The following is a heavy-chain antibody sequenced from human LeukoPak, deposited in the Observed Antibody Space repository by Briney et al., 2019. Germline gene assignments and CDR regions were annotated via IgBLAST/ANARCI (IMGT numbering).Heavy chain of an antibody. CDR2: IYNSATT. CDR1: GDSIRSHY. Sequence: SETLSLTCTVSGDSIRSHYCAWIRQPPGKGLEWIGHIYNSATTDYNPSFKSRVTISLDTSKKQFSLKVTSVTALDSAVYYCARGGEGYNDDAFEVWGLGTAVTVSS. V-gene: IGHV4-59*11. D-gene: IGHD5-24*01. CDR3: ARGGEGYNDDAFEV. J-gene: IGHJ3*01.